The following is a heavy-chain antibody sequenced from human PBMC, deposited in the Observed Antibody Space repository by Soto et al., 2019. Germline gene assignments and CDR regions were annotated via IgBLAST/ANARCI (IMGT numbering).Heavy chain of an antibody. CDR1: GYTFTTYY. CDR2: INPSDGTT. J-gene: IGHJ4*02. V-gene: IGHV1-46*01. CDR3: ARTITLVPGLIGWPLDY. D-gene: IGHD3-10*01. Sequence: QVQLVQSGAEVKKPGASVKVSCKASGYTFTTYYIHWVRQAPGQGLQWIGIINPSDGTTFYAQNCRGRVTMTRDTSTSTVYMDRSRLRAEDTAVYYGARTITLVPGLIGWPLDYWGQGSLVSVSS.